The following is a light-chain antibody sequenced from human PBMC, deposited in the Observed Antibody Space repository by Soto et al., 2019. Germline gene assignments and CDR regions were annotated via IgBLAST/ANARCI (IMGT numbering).Light chain of an antibody. CDR3: QTWGTGSAIVV. Sequence: QPVLTQSPSASASLGASVKLTCTLSSGHSNYAIAWHQQQPEKGPRYLMKVNSGGSHIKGDGIPDRFSGSSSGAERYLFISRLQSEDEADYYCQTWGTGSAIVVFGGGTQQTVL. CDR1: SGHSNYA. V-gene: IGLV4-69*01. J-gene: IGLJ7*01. CDR2: VNSGGSH.